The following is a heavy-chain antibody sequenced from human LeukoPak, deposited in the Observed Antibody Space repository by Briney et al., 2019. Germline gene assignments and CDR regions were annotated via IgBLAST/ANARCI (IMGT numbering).Heavy chain of an antibody. CDR3: ARVPGSYYVDFDY. CDR2: ISYDGSNK. D-gene: IGHD3-10*01. CDR1: GFTFSSYA. V-gene: IGHV3-30-3*01. Sequence: PGGSLGLSCAASGFTFSSYAMHWVRQAPGKGLEWVAVISYDGSNKYYADSVKGRFTISRDNSKNTLYLQMNSLRAEDTAVYYCARVPGSYYVDFDYWGQGTLVTVSS. J-gene: IGHJ4*02.